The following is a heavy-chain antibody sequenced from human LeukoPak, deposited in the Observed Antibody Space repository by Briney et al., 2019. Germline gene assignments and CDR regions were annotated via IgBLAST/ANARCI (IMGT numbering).Heavy chain of an antibody. CDR1: GGSISSYY. V-gene: IGHV4-59*01. CDR3: ARARDSGSSRSLFGY. CDR2: IYYSGST. D-gene: IGHD1-26*01. J-gene: IGHJ4*02. Sequence: SETLSLTCTVSGGSISSYYWSWIRQPPGKGLEWIGYIYYSGSTNYNPSLKSRVTISVDTSKNQFSLKLGSVTAADTAVYYCARARDSGSSRSLFGYWGQGTLVTVSS.